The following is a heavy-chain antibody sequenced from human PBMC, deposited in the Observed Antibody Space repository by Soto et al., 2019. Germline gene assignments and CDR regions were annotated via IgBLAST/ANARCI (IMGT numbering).Heavy chain of an antibody. J-gene: IGHJ6*02. CDR1: GGSISSSIYY. D-gene: IGHD4-4*01. V-gene: IGHV4-39*01. CDR3: ATNYAYYYYYGMDV. Sequence: SETLSLTCTVSGGSISSSIYYWGGIRHPPGKGLEWIGSIYYSGITYYNPSLKSQVTISVDTSKNQFSLKLSSVTAADTAVYYCATNYAYYYYYGMDVWGQGTTVTVSS. CDR2: IYYSGIT.